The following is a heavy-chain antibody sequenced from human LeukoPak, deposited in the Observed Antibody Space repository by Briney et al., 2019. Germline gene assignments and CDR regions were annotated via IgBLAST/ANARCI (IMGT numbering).Heavy chain of an antibody. CDR2: ISPSGSTK. J-gene: IGHJ4*02. V-gene: IGHV3-48*03. D-gene: IGHD6-19*01. Sequence: GGSPRLSCAASGFSFSSYEMNWVRQAPGKGLEWVPNISPSGSTKYYADSVKGRFTVSRDNAKNSLYLQMNSLRAGDTGVYYCTKLAVASADSWGQGTLVTVSS. CDR1: GFSFSSYE. CDR3: TKLAVASADS.